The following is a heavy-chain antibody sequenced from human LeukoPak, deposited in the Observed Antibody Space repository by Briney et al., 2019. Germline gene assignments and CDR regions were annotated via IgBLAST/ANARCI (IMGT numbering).Heavy chain of an antibody. CDR3: ARSAYCSSTSCYEATRGYFDY. J-gene: IGHJ4*02. D-gene: IGHD2-2*01. Sequence: PSETLSLTCAVYVGSFSGYYWSWIRQPPGKGLEWIGEINHSGSTNYNPSLKSRVTISVDTSKNQFSLKLSSVTAVDTAVYYCARSAYCSSTSCYEATRGYFDYWGQGTLVTVSS. CDR1: VGSFSGYY. CDR2: INHSGST. V-gene: IGHV4-34*01.